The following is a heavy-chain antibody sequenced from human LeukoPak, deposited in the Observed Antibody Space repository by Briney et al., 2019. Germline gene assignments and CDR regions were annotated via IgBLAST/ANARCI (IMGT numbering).Heavy chain of an antibody. V-gene: IGHV4-39*01. CDR3: ARQTGSGLFTLP. J-gene: IGHJ4*02. CDR1: GVSISSSNSY. CDR2: IYYTGNT. D-gene: IGHD3/OR15-3a*01. Sequence: SETLSLTCTVSGVSISSSNSYWGWIRQPPGKILEWIGSIYYTGNTYYNASLKSRVTISIDTSKNQISLRLTSVTATDTAMYYCARQTGSGLFTLPGGQGTLVTVSS.